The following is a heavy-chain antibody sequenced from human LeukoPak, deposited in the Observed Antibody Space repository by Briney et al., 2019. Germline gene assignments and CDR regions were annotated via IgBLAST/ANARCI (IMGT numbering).Heavy chain of an antibody. CDR2: MNPNSGNT. Sequence: ASVKVSCKASGCTFTSYDINWVRQATGQGLEWMGWMNPNSGNTGYAQKFQGRVTMTRNTSISTAYMELSSLRSEDTAVYYCARGSVRGYIPGGDYWGQGTLVTVSS. D-gene: IGHD3-22*01. V-gene: IGHV1-8*01. J-gene: IGHJ4*02. CDR3: ARGSVRGYIPGGDY. CDR1: GCTFTSYD.